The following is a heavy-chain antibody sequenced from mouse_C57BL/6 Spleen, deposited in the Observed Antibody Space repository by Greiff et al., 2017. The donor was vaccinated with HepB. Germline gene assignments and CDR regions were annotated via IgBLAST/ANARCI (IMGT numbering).Heavy chain of an antibody. CDR3: ARWSDGYYWFAY. Sequence: VKPVESGAELMKPGASVKLSCKATGYTFTGYWIEWVKQRPGHGLEWIGEILPGSGSTNYNEKFKGKATFTADTSSNTAYMQLSSLPTEDSAIYYCARWSDGYYWFAYWGQGTLVTVSA. CDR2: ILPGSGST. V-gene: IGHV1-9*01. CDR1: GYTFTGYW. D-gene: IGHD2-3*01. J-gene: IGHJ3*01.